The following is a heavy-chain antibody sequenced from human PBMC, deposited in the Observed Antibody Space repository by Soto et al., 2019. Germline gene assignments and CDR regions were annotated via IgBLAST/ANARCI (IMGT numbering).Heavy chain of an antibody. Sequence: SSETLSLTCTVSGGSISSYYWSWIRQPPGKGLEWIGYIYYSGSTNYNPSLKSRVTISVDTSKNQFSLKLSSVTAADTAVYYCARNIVGLIFDYWGQGTLVTVSS. CDR2: IYYSGST. CDR3: ARNIVGLIFDY. CDR1: GGSISSYY. V-gene: IGHV4-59*01. D-gene: IGHD3-16*02. J-gene: IGHJ4*02.